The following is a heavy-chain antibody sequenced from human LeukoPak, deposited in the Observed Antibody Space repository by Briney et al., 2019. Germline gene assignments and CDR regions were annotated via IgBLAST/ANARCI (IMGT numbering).Heavy chain of an antibody. Sequence: GGSLRLSCAASGFSFRDYSMNWVRQAPGKGLEWVAVISYDGSNKYYADSVKGRFTISRDNSKNTLYLQMNSLRAEDTAVYYCAKDLTGVSSSSRAGGMDVWGQGTTVTVSS. V-gene: IGHV3-30*18. J-gene: IGHJ6*02. CDR2: ISYDGSNK. CDR1: GFSFRDYS. D-gene: IGHD6-6*01. CDR3: AKDLTGVSSSSRAGGMDV.